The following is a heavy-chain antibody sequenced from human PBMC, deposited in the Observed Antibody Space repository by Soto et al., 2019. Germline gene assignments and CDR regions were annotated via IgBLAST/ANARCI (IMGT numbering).Heavy chain of an antibody. J-gene: IGHJ4*02. Sequence: WSLRLSCTASGFTFGDYAMSWFRQAPGKGLEWVGFIRSKAYGGTTEYAASVKGRFTISRDDSKSIAYLQMNSLKTEDTAVYYCTRGSGGDYEGELFDYWGQGTLVTVSS. CDR3: TRGSGGDYEGELFDY. V-gene: IGHV3-49*03. D-gene: IGHD4-17*01. CDR1: GFTFGDYA. CDR2: IRSKAYGGTT.